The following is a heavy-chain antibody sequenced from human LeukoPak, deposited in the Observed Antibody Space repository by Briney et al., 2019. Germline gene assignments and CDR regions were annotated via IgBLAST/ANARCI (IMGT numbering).Heavy chain of an antibody. CDR3: AGDRGVGLEPFDY. CDR1: GGTFSSYA. V-gene: IGHV1-69*05. Sequence: ASVKVSCKASGGTFSSYAISWVRQAPGQGLEWMGRIIPIFGTANYAQKFQGRVTITTDESTSTAYMELSSLRSEDTAVYYCAGDRGVGLEPFDYWGQGTLVTVSS. D-gene: IGHD3/OR15-3a*01. J-gene: IGHJ4*02. CDR2: IIPIFGTA.